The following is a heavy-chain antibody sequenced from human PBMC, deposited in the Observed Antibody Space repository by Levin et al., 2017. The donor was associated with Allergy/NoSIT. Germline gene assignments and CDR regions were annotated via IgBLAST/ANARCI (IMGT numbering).Heavy chain of an antibody. CDR2: ISGDT. Sequence: ETLSLTCTVSGGSISSFYWNWIRQPPGKGLEWIGYISGDTNYNPSLKSRVTISVDTSKNQVSLKLSSVTAADTAVYYCAREATVTTGFDYWGQGTLVTVSS. V-gene: IGHV4-59*01. CDR1: GGSISSFY. CDR3: AREATVTTGFDY. J-gene: IGHJ4*02. D-gene: IGHD4-17*01.